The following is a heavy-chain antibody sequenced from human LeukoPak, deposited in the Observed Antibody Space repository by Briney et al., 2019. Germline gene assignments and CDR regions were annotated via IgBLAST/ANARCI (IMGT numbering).Heavy chain of an antibody. CDR1: GYTFTGYY. D-gene: IGHD4-17*01. J-gene: IGHJ4*02. CDR3: ARPDYGDYPPDY. CDR2: INPNSGGT. V-gene: IGHV1-2*02. Sequence: ASVKVSCKASGYTFTGYYMHWVRQAPGQGLEWMGWINPNSGGTNYAQKFQGRVTMTRDTSISTAYMELSRLRSDDTAVYYCARPDYGDYPPDYWGQGTLVTVSS.